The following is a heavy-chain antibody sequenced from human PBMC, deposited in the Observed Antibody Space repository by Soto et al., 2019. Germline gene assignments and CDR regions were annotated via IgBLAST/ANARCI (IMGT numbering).Heavy chain of an antibody. V-gene: IGHV3-66*01. CDR3: ARERSADYYYYMDV. CDR1: GFTVSSNY. J-gene: IGHJ6*03. Sequence: PGGSLRLSCAASGFTVSSNYMSWVRQAPGKGLEWVSVIYSGGSTYYADSVKGRFTISRDNSKNTLYLQMNSLRAEDTAVYYCARERSADYYYYMDVWGKGTTVTVSS. CDR2: IYSGGST.